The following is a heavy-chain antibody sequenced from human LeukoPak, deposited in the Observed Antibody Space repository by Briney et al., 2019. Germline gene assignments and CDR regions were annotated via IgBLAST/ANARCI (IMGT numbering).Heavy chain of an antibody. CDR1: GFTFSSYA. CDR3: AKGSSGYFVDL. D-gene: IGHD3-22*01. J-gene: IGHJ5*02. Sequence: GGSLRLSCAASGFTFSSYAMSWVRQAPGKGPEWVSTISGSGGNTYYADSVKGRFTISRDNSKNTLFLQMNSLRAEDTALYYCAKGSSGYFVDLWGQGTLVTVSS. V-gene: IGHV3-23*01. CDR2: ISGSGGNT.